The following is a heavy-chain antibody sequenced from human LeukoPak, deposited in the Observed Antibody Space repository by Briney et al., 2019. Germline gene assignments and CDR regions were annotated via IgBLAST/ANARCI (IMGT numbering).Heavy chain of an antibody. D-gene: IGHD6-13*01. V-gene: IGHV4-4*07. J-gene: IGHJ4*02. CDR3: ARDSSEGKRAAAASFDY. CDR1: GGSISSYY. Sequence: SETLSLTCTVSGGSISSYYWSWIRQPAGKGLEWIGRIYTSGSTNYNPSLKSPVTMSVDTSKNQFSLKLSSVTAADTAVYYCARDSSEGKRAAAASFDYWGQGTLVTVSS. CDR2: IYTSGST.